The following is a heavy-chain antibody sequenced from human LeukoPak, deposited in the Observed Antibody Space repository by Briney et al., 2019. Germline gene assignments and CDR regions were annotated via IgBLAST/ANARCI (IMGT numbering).Heavy chain of an antibody. CDR1: GGSISSSSYY. J-gene: IGHJ3*02. D-gene: IGHD6-19*01. Sequence: SETLSLTCTVSGGSISSSSYYWGWIRQPPGKGLEWIGSIYYSGSTYYNPSLKSRVTISVDTSKNQFSLKLSSVTAADTAVYYCARLKSVAWLVPPTDAFDIWGQGTMVTVSS. V-gene: IGHV4-39*01. CDR3: ARLKSVAWLVPPTDAFDI. CDR2: IYYSGST.